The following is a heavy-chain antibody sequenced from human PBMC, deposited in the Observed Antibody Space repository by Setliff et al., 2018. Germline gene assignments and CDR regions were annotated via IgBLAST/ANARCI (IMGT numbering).Heavy chain of an antibody. CDR3: AKDSLEVVIALHGMDV. J-gene: IGHJ6*02. Sequence: LRLSCAASGFTFSRYGMYWVRQAPGKGLEWVAFIRYDGSNKYYADSVRGRFTISRDNSKNTLYLQMNSLRDEDTAVYYCAKDSLEVVIALHGMDVWGQGTTVTVSS. D-gene: IGHD2-21*01. CDR2: IRYDGSNK. V-gene: IGHV3-30*02. CDR1: GFTFSRYG.